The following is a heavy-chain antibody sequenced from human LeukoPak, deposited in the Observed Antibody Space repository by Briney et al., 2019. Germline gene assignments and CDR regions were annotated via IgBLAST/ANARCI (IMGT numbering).Heavy chain of an antibody. CDR2: INPNSGGT. CDR1: GYTFTGYY. D-gene: IGHD3-3*01. CDR3: AREGGLRFLEKDYYYMDV. J-gene: IGHJ6*03. V-gene: IGHV1-2*02. Sequence: ASVKVSCKASGYTFTGYYMHWVRQAPGQGLEWMGWINPNSGGTNYAQKFQGRVTMTRDTSISTAYMELSRLRSDDTAVYYCAREGGLRFLEKDYYYMDVWGKGTTVTVSS.